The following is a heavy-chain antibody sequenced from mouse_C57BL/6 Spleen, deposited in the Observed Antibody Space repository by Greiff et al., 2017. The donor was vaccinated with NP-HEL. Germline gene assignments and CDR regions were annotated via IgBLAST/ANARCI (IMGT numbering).Heavy chain of an antibody. V-gene: IGHV5-17*01. CDR3: AKFYGFAY. J-gene: IGHJ3*01. CDR1: GFTFSDYG. Sequence: EVKLMESGGGLVKPGGSLKLSCAASGFTFSDYGMHWVRQAPEKGLEWVAYISSGSSTIYYADTVKGRFTISRDNAKNTLFLQMTSLRSEDTAMYYCAKFYGFAYWGQGTLVTVSA. D-gene: IGHD1-1*01. CDR2: ISSGSSTI.